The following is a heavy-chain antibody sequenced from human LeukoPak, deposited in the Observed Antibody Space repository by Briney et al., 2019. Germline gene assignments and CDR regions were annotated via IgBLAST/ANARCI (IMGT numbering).Heavy chain of an antibody. CDR2: INPNSGGT. V-gene: IGHV1-2*02. CDR1: GYTFTGYY. Sequence: ASVKVSCKASGYTFTGYYMHWVRQAPGQGLEWMGWINPNSGGTNYAQKFQGRVTMTRDTSISTAYMELSRLRSDDTAVYYCATDIVATIGVGVQLYYFDYWGQGTPVTVSS. CDR3: ATDIVATIGVGVQLYYFDY. J-gene: IGHJ4*02. D-gene: IGHD5-12*01.